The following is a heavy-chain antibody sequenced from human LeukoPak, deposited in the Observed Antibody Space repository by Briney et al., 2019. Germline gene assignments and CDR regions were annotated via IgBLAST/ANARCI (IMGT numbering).Heavy chain of an antibody. Sequence: GGSLRLSCAASGFTFSSYAMNWVRQAPGKGLEWVSYISSSGSTIYYADSVKGRFTISRDNAKNSLYLQMNSLRAEDTAVYYCASLERVDAFDIWGQGTMVTVSS. CDR3: ASLERVDAFDI. CDR1: GFTFSSYA. V-gene: IGHV3-48*03. D-gene: IGHD1-1*01. J-gene: IGHJ3*02. CDR2: ISSSGSTI.